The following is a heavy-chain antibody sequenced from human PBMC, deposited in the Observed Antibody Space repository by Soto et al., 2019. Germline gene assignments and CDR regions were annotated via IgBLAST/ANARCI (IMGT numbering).Heavy chain of an antibody. V-gene: IGHV3-15*01. CDR2: IKGESDGGTT. CDR3: TTGLSNGYYNFDY. D-gene: IGHD3-22*01. J-gene: IGHJ4*02. CDR1: GFTFSNAW. Sequence: GGSLRLSCTASGFTFSNAWMSWVRQAPGKGLEWIGRIKGESDGGTTDYATPVKGRFSISRDQSKDTLYLHMNSLKPEDTAVYYCTTGLSNGYYNFDYWGQGT.